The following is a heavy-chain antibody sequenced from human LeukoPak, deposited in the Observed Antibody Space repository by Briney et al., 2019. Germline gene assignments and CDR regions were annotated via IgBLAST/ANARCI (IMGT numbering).Heavy chain of an antibody. V-gene: IGHV3-43*02. CDR3: ARESGEFDY. CDR2: ISGDGVST. J-gene: IGHJ4*02. Sequence: GGSLRLSCVASGLPIGDFAMHWVRQAPGKGLEWVSLISGDGVSTFYADSVKGRFSISRDNSKNSLSLEMNSLRTEDTAMYYCARESGEFDYWGQGTLVAVSS. CDR1: GLPIGDFA.